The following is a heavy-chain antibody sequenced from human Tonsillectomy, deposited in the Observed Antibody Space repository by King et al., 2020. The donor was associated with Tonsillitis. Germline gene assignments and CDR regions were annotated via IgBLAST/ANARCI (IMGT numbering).Heavy chain of an antibody. Sequence: QLQESGPGLVKPSETLSLTCTVSGGSTSSSSYYWGWIRHPPGKGLEWIGSIYDSGSTYSNPTLKGRVTIAVDTAKTPFSLKLRSVTAADTAVYYCARGGIAARWYNWFDPWGQGTLVTVSS. V-gene: IGHV4-39*01. CDR1: GGSTSSSSYY. CDR2: IYDSGST. CDR3: ARGGIAARWYNWFDP. J-gene: IGHJ5*02. D-gene: IGHD6-6*01.